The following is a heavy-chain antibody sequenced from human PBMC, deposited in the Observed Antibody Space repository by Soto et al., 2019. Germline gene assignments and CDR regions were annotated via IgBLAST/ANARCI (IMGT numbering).Heavy chain of an antibody. CDR3: LYETRADCREDYFGMDV. J-gene: IGHJ6*02. D-gene: IGHD2-21*02. CDR1: DFTFSRFA. CDR2: ISYDGNNK. V-gene: IGHV3-30*03. Sequence: GGSLRLSCAVSDFTFSRFAIHWVRQSPGKGLEWVAVISYDGNNKYHSDSVKGRFTISRDNSNNTVYLQMNSLRPEDTARYLCLYETRADCREDYFGMDVWGQGTTVTVSS.